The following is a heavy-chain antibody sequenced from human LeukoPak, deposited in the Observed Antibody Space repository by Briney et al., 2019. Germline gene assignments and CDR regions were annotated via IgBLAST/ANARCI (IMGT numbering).Heavy chain of an antibody. Sequence: ASVKVSCKVSGYSLTDLSMHWVRQAPGNGLEWMGGFDPEHREAIYAQKFQGRVTMTTDTSTSTAYMELRSLRSDDTAVYYCARDNSKGYSGESYYYGMDVWGQGTTVTVSS. V-gene: IGHV1-24*01. CDR3: ARDNSKGYSGESYYYGMDV. CDR2: FDPEHREA. D-gene: IGHD5-12*01. J-gene: IGHJ6*02. CDR1: GYSLTDLS.